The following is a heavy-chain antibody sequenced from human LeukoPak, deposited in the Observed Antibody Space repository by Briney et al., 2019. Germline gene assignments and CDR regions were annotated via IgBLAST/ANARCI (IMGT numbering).Heavy chain of an antibody. V-gene: IGHV1-2*02. CDR1: GYTFTGYY. J-gene: IGHJ4*02. CDR3: ARDTPDFYYDYVWGSYRFDY. D-gene: IGHD3-16*02. Sequence: ASVKVSCKASGYTFTGYYMHWVRQAPGQGLGWMGWINPNSGGTNYAQKFQGRVTMTRDTSISTAYMELSRLRSDDTAVYYCARDTPDFYYDYVWGSYRFDYWGQGTLVTVSS. CDR2: INPNSGGT.